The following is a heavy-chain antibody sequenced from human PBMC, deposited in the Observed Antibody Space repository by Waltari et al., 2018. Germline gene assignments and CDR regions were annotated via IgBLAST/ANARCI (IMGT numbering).Heavy chain of an antibody. V-gene: IGHV3-7*01. D-gene: IGHD6-13*01. J-gene: IGHJ5*02. CDR3: ARYSSSWGWLDP. CDR2: IKQDGSEK. Sequence: EVQLVESGGGLVQPGGSLRLSCAASGFTFSTYWMTWVSQAPGKGLEWVANIKQDGSEKYYVDSVKGRFTISRDNAKNSLYLQMNSLRAEDTAMYYCARYSSSWGWLDPWGQGTLVTVSS. CDR1: GFTFSTYW.